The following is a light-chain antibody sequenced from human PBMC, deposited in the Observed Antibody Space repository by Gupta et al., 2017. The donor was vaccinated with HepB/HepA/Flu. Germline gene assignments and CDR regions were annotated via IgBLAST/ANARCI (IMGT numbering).Light chain of an antibody. CDR1: QGIRSY. J-gene: IGKJ5*01. CDR2: VAS. V-gene: IGKV1-9*01. Sequence: EIQLTESPFFLAASVGDRVTITCRASQGIRSYLAWYQQKPGKAPNLLIYVASTLQSGVPSRVSGSGSGTEFTLTISSLQPEDFASYYCQQIKTFPLTFGQGTRLEIK. CDR3: QQIKTFPLT.